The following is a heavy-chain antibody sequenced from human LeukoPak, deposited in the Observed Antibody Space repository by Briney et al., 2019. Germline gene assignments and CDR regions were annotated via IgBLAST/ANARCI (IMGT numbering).Heavy chain of an antibody. D-gene: IGHD3-22*01. CDR1: GFTVSSNY. Sequence: GGSLRLSCAASGFTVSSNYMSWVRQAPGRGLEWVSVIYSGDNTYYADSVKGRFTISRDNSKNTLYLQMNSLRAEDTAVYYCARGYSNLHDDSSGYYIDYWGHGTLVTVSS. V-gene: IGHV3-53*01. J-gene: IGHJ4*01. CDR2: IYSGDNT. CDR3: ARGYSNLHDDSSGYYIDY.